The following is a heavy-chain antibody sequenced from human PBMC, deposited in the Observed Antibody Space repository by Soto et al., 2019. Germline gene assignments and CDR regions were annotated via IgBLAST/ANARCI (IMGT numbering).Heavy chain of an antibody. V-gene: IGHV3-30-3*01. Sequence: GSLRLSCAASGFTFSSYAMHWVRQAPGKGLEWVAVISYDGSNKYYADSVKGRFTISRDNSKNTLYLQMNSLRAEDTAVYYCARDKDAVAHLDYWGQGTLVTVSS. CDR2: ISYDGSNK. D-gene: IGHD2-21*01. J-gene: IGHJ4*02. CDR3: ARDKDAVAHLDY. CDR1: GFTFSSYA.